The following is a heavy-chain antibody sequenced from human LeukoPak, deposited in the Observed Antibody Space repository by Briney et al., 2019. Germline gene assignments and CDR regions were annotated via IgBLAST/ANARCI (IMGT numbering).Heavy chain of an antibody. J-gene: IGHJ4*02. Sequence: GGSLRLSCAASGFTFYSYAMSWVRQAPGKGLEWVSTISGSGAGAYYADSVKGRFTISRDSSRNTVYLQMNSLRAEDTAVYYCARGGGSKRIPFDYWGQGTLVTVSS. D-gene: IGHD4-23*01. CDR2: ISGSGAGA. CDR1: GFTFYSYA. V-gene: IGHV3-23*01. CDR3: ARGGGSKRIPFDY.